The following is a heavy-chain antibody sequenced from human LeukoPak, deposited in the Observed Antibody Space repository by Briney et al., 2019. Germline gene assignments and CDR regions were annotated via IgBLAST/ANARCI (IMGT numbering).Heavy chain of an antibody. CDR1: GGSISSYY. Sequence: PSETLSLTCTLSGGSISSYYWSWIRQPPGKGLEWLGYIYYSGSPNSNPPLKTRVTISVDTPKNQFSLRLSSVTAADTAVYYCARDYGGNPYYFDYWGQGTLVTVSS. D-gene: IGHD4-23*01. CDR3: ARDYGGNPYYFDY. CDR2: IYYSGSP. J-gene: IGHJ4*02. V-gene: IGHV4-59*12.